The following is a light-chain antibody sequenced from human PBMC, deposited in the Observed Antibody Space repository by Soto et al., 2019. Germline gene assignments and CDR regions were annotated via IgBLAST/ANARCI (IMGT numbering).Light chain of an antibody. Sequence: DIQMTQSPSTLSASVGDRVTITCRASQSINNWLAWYQQKPGKAPKLLIYKASSLQSGVPSRFSGSGSGTEFTLTISSLQPDDFATYYCQQCNSYSRTFGQGTKVDI. CDR2: KAS. V-gene: IGKV1-5*03. CDR3: QQCNSYSRT. CDR1: QSINNW. J-gene: IGKJ1*01.